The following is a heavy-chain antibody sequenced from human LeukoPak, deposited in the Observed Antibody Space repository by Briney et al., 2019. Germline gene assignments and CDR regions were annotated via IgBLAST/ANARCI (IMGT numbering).Heavy chain of an antibody. CDR1: GGSFSGYY. CDR3: ARLRDFWSGYYTFNWFDP. CDR2: INHSGST. Sequence: SETLSLTCAVYGGSFSGYYWSWIRQPPGKGLEWIGEINHSGSTNYNPFLKSRVTISVDTSKNQFSLKLSSVTAADTAVYYCARLRDFWSGYYTFNWFDPWGQGTLVTVSS. D-gene: IGHD3-3*01. J-gene: IGHJ5*02. V-gene: IGHV4-34*01.